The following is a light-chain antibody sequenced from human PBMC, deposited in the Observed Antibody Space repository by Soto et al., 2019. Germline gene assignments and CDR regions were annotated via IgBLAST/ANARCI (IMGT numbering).Light chain of an antibody. CDR2: EAT. J-gene: IGLJ1*01. CDR3: TSYTITSPYV. CDR1: SSDIGRYNF. V-gene: IGLV2-14*01. Sequence: QSVLTQPASMSGSPGQSITISCTGTSSDIGRYNFVSWYQHHPGKAPKLIIYEATKRPSGVSYRFSDSKSGNTASLTISGLQAEEEADYYCTSYTITSPYVFGTGTKVTVL.